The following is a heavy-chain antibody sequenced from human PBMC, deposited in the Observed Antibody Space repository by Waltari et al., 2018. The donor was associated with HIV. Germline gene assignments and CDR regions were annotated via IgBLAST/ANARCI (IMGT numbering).Heavy chain of an antibody. V-gene: IGHV3-23*01. D-gene: IGHD3-22*01. Sequence: EVQLLESGGGLVQPGGSLRLSFAGSGFNFCSYAMSWVRQAPGKGLEWVPALSGSGASTYYAYSVKGRFTISRDNSKNTLYLQMNRLRADDTAVYYCAKDSNYDSSGPIDYWGQGTLVTVSS. CDR2: LSGSGAST. J-gene: IGHJ4*02. CDR1: GFNFCSYA. CDR3: AKDSNYDSSGPIDY.